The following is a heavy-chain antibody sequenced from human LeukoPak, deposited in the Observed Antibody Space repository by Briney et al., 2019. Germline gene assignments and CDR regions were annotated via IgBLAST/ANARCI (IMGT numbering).Heavy chain of an antibody. CDR3: ARSWISGPIQESVVWFDP. D-gene: IGHD2-2*03. V-gene: IGHV4-39*07. CDR2: IYHSGST. Sequence: SETLSLTCTVSGGSVSSGSYYWSWIRQPPGKGLEWIGSIYHSGSTYYNPSLKSRVTISVDTSKNQFSLKLSSVTAADTAVYYCARSWISGPIQESVVWFDPWGQGTLVTVSS. CDR1: GGSVSSGSYY. J-gene: IGHJ5*02.